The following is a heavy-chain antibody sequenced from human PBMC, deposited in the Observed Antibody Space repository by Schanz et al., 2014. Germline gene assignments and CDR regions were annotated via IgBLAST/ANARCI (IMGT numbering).Heavy chain of an antibody. CDR1: GYTFTNFF. D-gene: IGHD5-12*01. CDR2: IIPSLGLA. Sequence: QVHLVQSGAEVHKPGASLKISCKASGYTFTNFFLHWVRQAPGQGLEWMGRIIPSLGLAKYEQKFQDKVTITADTSTTTAYMELSGLRSEDTAVYYCARDFSAYVGNYFDYWGQGTLVTVSS. J-gene: IGHJ4*02. CDR3: ARDFSAYVGNYFDY. V-gene: IGHV1-69*09.